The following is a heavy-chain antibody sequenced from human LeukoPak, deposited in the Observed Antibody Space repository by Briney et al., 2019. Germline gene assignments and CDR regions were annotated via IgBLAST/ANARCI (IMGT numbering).Heavy chain of an antibody. Sequence: PGGSLRLSCAASGFTFSSYAMSWVRQAPGKGLEWVSAISGSGGSTYYADSVKGRFTISRDNSKNTLYLQMNNLRAEDTAVYYCAKCFWSGYYTGYYFDYWGQGTLVTVSS. CDR1: GFTFSSYA. V-gene: IGHV3-23*01. J-gene: IGHJ4*02. D-gene: IGHD3-3*01. CDR3: AKCFWSGYYTGYYFDY. CDR2: ISGSGGST.